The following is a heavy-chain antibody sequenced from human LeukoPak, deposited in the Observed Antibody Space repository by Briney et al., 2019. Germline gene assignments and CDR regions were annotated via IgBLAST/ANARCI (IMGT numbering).Heavy chain of an antibody. J-gene: IGHJ4*02. V-gene: IGHV4-59*08. Sequence: PAETLSLTCTVSGGSISSYYWNWLRQPPGKGLEWIVYIYYSGRTNYNPSLKSRVTISVDTSKNQFSLKLSSVTAADTAVYYCARRGAAAEPLDYWGQGILVTVSS. D-gene: IGHD6-13*01. CDR2: IYYSGRT. CDR1: GGSISSYY. CDR3: ARRGAAAEPLDY.